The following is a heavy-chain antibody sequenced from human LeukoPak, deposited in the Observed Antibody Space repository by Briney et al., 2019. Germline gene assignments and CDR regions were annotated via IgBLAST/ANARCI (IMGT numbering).Heavy chain of an antibody. CDR2: IYPGDSDT. CDR1: GYSFTSYW. Sequence: GESLKISCKGSGYSFTSYWIGWVRQMPGKGLEWMGIIYPGDSDTSYSPSFQGQVTISADKSISTAYLQWGSLKASDTAMYYCARHLCSGGSCYDSGDFDYWGQGTLVTVSS. J-gene: IGHJ4*02. V-gene: IGHV5-51*01. CDR3: ARHLCSGGSCYDSGDFDY. D-gene: IGHD2-15*01.